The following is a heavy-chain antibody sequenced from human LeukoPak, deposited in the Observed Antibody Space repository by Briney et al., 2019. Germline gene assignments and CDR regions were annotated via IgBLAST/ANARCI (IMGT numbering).Heavy chain of an antibody. CDR3: ARHDYWGYCRFDP. CDR2: IYYSGST. CDR1: GGSISSSSYY. V-gene: IGHV4-39*01. Sequence: SETLSLTCTVSGGSISSSSYYWGWIRQPPGKGLEWIGSIYYSGSTYYNPSLKSRVTISVDTSKNQFSLKLSSVTAADTAVYYCARHDYWGYCRFDPWGQGTLVTVSS. D-gene: IGHD2-15*01. J-gene: IGHJ5*02.